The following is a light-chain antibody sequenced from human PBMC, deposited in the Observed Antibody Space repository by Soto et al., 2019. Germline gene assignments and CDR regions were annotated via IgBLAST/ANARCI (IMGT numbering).Light chain of an antibody. CDR2: GAS. J-gene: IGKJ1*01. CDR3: MQGLQTWT. Sequence: EIVMTQSPATLSVSPGERATLSCRASQSVSSDFAWYQQKPGQTPRLLIYGASSRATGIPARFSGSGSGTDFTLKISRVEAEDVGVYYCMQGLQTWTFGQGTKVDIK. CDR1: QSVSSD. V-gene: IGKV3-15*01.